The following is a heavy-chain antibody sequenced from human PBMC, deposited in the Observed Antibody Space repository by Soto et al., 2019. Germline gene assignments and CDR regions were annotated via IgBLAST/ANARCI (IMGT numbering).Heavy chain of an antibody. V-gene: IGHV3-21*01. D-gene: IGHD2-2*01. Sequence: EVQVVESGGGLVKPGGSLRLSCAASGFTFSTFTMNWVRQAPGKGLEWVSSISSSSTYINYADSVKGRFTISRDNAKNSLYLQMNRLRAEDTALSYCARSRRCSSTSFYPYYFDYWGQGTRVTVSS. J-gene: IGHJ4*02. CDR2: ISSSSTYI. CDR3: ARSRRCSSTSFYPYYFDY. CDR1: GFTFSTFT.